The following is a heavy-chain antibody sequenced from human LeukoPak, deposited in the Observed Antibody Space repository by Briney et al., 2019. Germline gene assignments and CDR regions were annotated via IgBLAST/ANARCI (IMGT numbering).Heavy chain of an antibody. D-gene: IGHD3-22*01. CDR3: ARVIDYDSSGYYLGY. Sequence: PSESLSLTCAVDAGSFSGYYCSSIRQPPGKGLEWIGEINDSGSTNCNPSLKSRVSISVDTSKNQFSLKLSSVTAADTAVYYCARVIDYDSSGYYLGYWGQGTRVTVSS. J-gene: IGHJ4*02. CDR1: AGSFSGYY. CDR2: INDSGST. V-gene: IGHV4-34*01.